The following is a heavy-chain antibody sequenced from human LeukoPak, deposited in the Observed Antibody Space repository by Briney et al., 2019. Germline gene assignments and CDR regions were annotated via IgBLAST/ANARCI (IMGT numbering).Heavy chain of an antibody. CDR3: ARDRTTGTTQRVFYYYYYMDV. V-gene: IGHV3-7*01. D-gene: IGHD1-1*01. CDR2: IKQDGSEK. CDR1: GFTFSSYW. Sequence: GGSLRLSCAASGFTFSSYWMSWVRQAPGKGLEWVANIKQDGSEKYYVDSVKGRFTISRDNAKNSLYLQMNSLRAEDTAVYYCARDRTTGTTQRVFYYYYYMDVWGKGTTVTVSS. J-gene: IGHJ6*03.